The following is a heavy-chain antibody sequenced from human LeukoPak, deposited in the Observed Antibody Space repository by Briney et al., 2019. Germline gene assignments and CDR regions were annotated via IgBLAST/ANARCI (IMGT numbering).Heavy chain of an antibody. CDR1: GFTFSSYW. Sequence: GGSLGLSCVASGFTFSSYWMHWVRQAPGKGLVWVSRINSDGSSATYADSVKGRFTISRDNAKNTLYLQMNSLRVEDTAVYYCELGPDYWGQGTLVTVSS. CDR2: INSDGSSA. D-gene: IGHD6-13*01. J-gene: IGHJ4*02. CDR3: ELGPDY. V-gene: IGHV3-74*01.